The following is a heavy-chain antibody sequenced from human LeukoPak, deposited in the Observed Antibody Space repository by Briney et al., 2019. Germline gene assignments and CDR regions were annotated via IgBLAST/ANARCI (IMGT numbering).Heavy chain of an antibody. CDR2: ISSSGSYM. CDR1: GFTFSSYN. D-gene: IGHD3-10*01. CDR3: AKDKGDYGSESPYGMDV. J-gene: IGHJ6*02. V-gene: IGHV3-21*04. Sequence: PGGSLRLSCAASGFTFSSYNMNWVRQAPGKGLEWVSSISSSGSYMYYADSVKGRFTISRDNSKNTLYLQMNSLRAEDTAVYYCAKDKGDYGSESPYGMDVWGQGTTVTVSS.